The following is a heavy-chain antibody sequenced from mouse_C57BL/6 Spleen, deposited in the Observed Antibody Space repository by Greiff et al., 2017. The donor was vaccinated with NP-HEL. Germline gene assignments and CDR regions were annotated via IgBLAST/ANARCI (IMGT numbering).Heavy chain of an antibody. D-gene: IGHD1-2*01. V-gene: IGHV5-4*01. J-gene: IGHJ4*01. CDR3: ARDHYDYAMDY. CDR1: GFTFSSYA. Sequence: EVQLQESGGGLVKPGGSLKLSCAASGFTFSSYAMSWVRQTPEKRLEWVATISDGGSYTYYPDNVKGRFTISRDNAKNNLYLQMSHLKSEDTAMYYCARDHYDYAMDYWGQGTSVTVSS. CDR2: ISDGGSYT.